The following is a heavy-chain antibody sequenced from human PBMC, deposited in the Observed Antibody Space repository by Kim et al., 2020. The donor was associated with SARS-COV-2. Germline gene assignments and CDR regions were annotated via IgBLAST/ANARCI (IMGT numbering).Heavy chain of an antibody. V-gene: IGHV4-39*07. CDR1: GGSISSSSYY. D-gene: IGHD3-22*01. Sequence: SETLSLTCTVSGGSISSSSYYWGWIRQPPGKGLEWIGSIYYSGSTYYNPSLKSRVTISVDTSKNQFSLKLSSVTAADTAVYYCARGGGYYDSSGLLDYWGQGTLVTVSS. CDR3: ARGGGYYDSSGLLDY. J-gene: IGHJ4*02. CDR2: IYYSGST.